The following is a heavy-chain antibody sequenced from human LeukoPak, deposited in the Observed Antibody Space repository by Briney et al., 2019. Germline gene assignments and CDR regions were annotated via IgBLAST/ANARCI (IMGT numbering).Heavy chain of an antibody. J-gene: IGHJ4*02. CDR1: GGSISTYY. V-gene: IGHV4-59*08. Sequence: PSETLSLTCTVSGGSISTYYWSWIRQPPGKGLEWIGYIYYSGSTNYNPTLKSRVTISVDTSKNQFSLKLSSVTAADTAVYYCARGRVAGEYYFDYWGQGTLVTVSS. D-gene: IGHD6-19*01. CDR2: IYYSGST. CDR3: ARGRVAGEYYFDY.